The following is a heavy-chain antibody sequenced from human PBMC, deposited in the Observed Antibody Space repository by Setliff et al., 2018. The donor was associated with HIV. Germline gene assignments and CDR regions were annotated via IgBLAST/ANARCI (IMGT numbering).Heavy chain of an antibody. J-gene: IGHJ6*03. V-gene: IGHV1-18*01. D-gene: IGHD6-19*01. CDR3: ARSLERQWLVPYYMGV. Sequence: AASVKVSCKASGYTFTSYGISWVRQAPGQGLEWMGWISAYNGNTNYAQKLQGRVTMTTDTSTSTAYMELRSLRSDDTAVYYCARSLERQWLVPYYMGVWGKGTTVTVSS. CDR1: GYTFTSYG. CDR2: ISAYNGNT.